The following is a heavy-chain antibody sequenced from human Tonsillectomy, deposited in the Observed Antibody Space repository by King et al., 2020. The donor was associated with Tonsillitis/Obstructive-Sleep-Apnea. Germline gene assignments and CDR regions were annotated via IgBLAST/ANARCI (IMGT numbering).Heavy chain of an antibody. V-gene: IGHV4-34*01. CDR3: ARGLDSWFDP. J-gene: IGHJ5*02. D-gene: IGHD2-2*03. CDR1: VGSFSVYY. CDR2: INHIGST. Sequence: VQLQQWGAGLLKPSETLSLTCAVYVGSFSVYYWWWIRQPPGKGLEWIGKINHIGSTNYNPSLKSRVTLSVDTSKNQFSLKLSAVTAADTAVYYCARGLDSWFDPWGQGTLVTVSS.